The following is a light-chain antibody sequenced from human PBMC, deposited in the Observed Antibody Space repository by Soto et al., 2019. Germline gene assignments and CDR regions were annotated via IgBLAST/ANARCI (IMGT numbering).Light chain of an antibody. CDR2: HAS. Sequence: DIQMLQSPSTLPASVGDSVPITRRASQSISNWLAWYQQKPGTATKLLIYHASTLESGVPSRFSGSGSGTEFTLTISSLQPEEFAIYYCQKSYSSPQTVGKGNKVDIK. J-gene: IGKJ1*01. CDR3: QKSYSSPQT. CDR1: QSISNW. V-gene: IGKV1-5*01.